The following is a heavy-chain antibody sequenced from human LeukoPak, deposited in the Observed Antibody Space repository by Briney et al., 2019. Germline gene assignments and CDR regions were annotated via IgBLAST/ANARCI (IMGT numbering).Heavy chain of an antibody. V-gene: IGHV3-23*01. CDR2: ISNTGDTT. Sequence: GGSLRLSCAASGFTFSSYWMSWVRQPPGKGLEWVSTISNTGDTTYDADSVKGRFTISRDNSKNTLYLQMSSLRAEDTAVYYCVTDLRNSLGATYLDYWGQGTLVTVSS. J-gene: IGHJ4*02. CDR3: VTDLRNSLGATYLDY. D-gene: IGHD1-26*01. CDR1: GFTFSSYW.